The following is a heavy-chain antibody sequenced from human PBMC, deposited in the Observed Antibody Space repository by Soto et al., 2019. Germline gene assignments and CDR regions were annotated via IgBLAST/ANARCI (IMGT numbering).Heavy chain of an antibody. Sequence: QVQLVESGGGVVQPGRSLRLSCAASGFTFSTYGMHWVRQAPGKGLEWVAVIWSDGTNKYYADSVKGRFTISRDNSKKRLYLQMNSLRAEDTAVYYCARDYDSSGFYTQTYYFEYWGQGTLVTVSS. J-gene: IGHJ4*02. CDR2: IWSDGTNK. CDR3: ARDYDSSGFYTQTYYFEY. D-gene: IGHD3-22*01. V-gene: IGHV3-33*01. CDR1: GFTFSTYG.